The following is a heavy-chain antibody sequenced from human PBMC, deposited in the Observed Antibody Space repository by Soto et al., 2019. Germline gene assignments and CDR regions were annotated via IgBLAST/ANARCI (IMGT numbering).Heavy chain of an antibody. J-gene: IGHJ6*02. V-gene: IGHV4-4*07. CDR3: ARDAKFSLSWYYYQGIDV. CDR2: VHVTGNI. D-gene: IGHD2-8*01. Sequence: PSDTLSLTCTVSNDSFTSYYWSWIRQSAGRGLEWIGRVHVTGNIHYNPSLRSRVTMSSDSSSSQFFLRLTSVTAADTAVYYCARDAKFSLSWYYYQGIDVWGPGTTVTVSS. CDR1: NDSFTSYY.